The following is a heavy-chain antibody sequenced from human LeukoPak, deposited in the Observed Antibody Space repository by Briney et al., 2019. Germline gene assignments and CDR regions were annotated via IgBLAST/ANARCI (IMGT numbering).Heavy chain of an antibody. Sequence: PGGSLRLSCAASGFTLSDYYMSWIRQAPGKGLEWVSCISSSGSTIYYADSVKGRFTISRDNAKNSLYLQMNSLRAEDTAVYYCARDSVVVTAIENYYFDYWGQGTLVTVSS. CDR2: ISSSGSTI. CDR1: GFTLSDYY. J-gene: IGHJ4*02. V-gene: IGHV3-11*01. CDR3: ARDSVVVTAIENYYFDY. D-gene: IGHD2-21*02.